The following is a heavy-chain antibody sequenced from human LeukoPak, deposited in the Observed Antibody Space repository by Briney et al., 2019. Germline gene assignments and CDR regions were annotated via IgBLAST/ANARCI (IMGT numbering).Heavy chain of an antibody. V-gene: IGHV3-21*01. CDR2: ISSSSSYI. CDR3: AREDYGDYFFDY. Sequence: GGSLRLSCAASGFTFSSYSMNWVRQAPGKGLEWVSSISSSSSYIYYADSVKGRFTISRDNAKNSLYLQMNSLRAGDTAVYYCAREDYGDYFFDYWGQGTLVTVSS. D-gene: IGHD4-17*01. CDR1: GFTFSSYS. J-gene: IGHJ4*02.